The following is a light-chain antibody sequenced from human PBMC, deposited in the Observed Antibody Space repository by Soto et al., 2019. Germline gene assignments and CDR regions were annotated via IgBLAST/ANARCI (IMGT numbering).Light chain of an antibody. CDR2: STS. CDR1: QRFGSSN. Sequence: EIVLTQSPGTLSLSPGERGTLSCRASQRFGSSNLAWYQQQSGQAPRLLIYSTSSRATGIPDRFSGSGSGTDFTLTISRLEPEDCAVYYCQQYGNSPWTFGQGTKLEIK. CDR3: QQYGNSPWT. V-gene: IGKV3-20*01. J-gene: IGKJ1*01.